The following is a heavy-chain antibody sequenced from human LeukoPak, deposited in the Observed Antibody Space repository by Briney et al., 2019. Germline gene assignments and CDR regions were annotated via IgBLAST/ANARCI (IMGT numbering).Heavy chain of an antibody. CDR3: ARGIAAAGLYYLDY. V-gene: IGHV4-34*01. CDR2: INHSGST. CDR1: GGSISSYY. D-gene: IGHD6-13*01. Sequence: PSETLSLTCTVSGGSISSYYWSWIRQPPGKGLEWIGEINHSGSTNYNPSLKSRVTISVDKSKNQFSLKLSSVTAADTAVYYCARGIAAAGLYYLDYWGQGTLVTVSS. J-gene: IGHJ4*02.